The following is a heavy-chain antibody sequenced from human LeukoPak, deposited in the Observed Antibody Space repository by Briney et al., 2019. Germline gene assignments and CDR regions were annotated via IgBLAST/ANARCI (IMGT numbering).Heavy chain of an antibody. CDR1: GGSFSGYY. J-gene: IGHJ4*02. CDR3: ATRSSGYDSPQY. V-gene: IGHV4-34*01. Sequence: SETLSLTCAVYGGSFSGYYWSWIRQPPGKGLEWIGEINHSGSTNCNPSLKSRVTISVDTSKNQFSLKLSSVTAADTAVYYCATRSSGYDSPQYWGQGTLVTVSS. D-gene: IGHD5-12*01. CDR2: INHSGST.